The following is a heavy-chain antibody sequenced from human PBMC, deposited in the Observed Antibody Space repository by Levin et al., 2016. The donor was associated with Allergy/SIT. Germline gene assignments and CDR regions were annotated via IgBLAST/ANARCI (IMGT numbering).Heavy chain of an antibody. V-gene: IGHV1-69*13. CDR1: GDTFNIFA. D-gene: IGHD5-12*01. CDR2: VVPALGTT. Sequence: SVKVSCKESGDTFNIFAISWVRQAPGQGLEWMGGVVPALGTTHYAPRFQGRVAISADESTSTAYLELTSLTSEDTAIYYCAKAQRGIRGYSGPYFYYALEVWGPGTPVTVS. J-gene: IGHJ6*02. CDR3: AKAQRGIRGYSGPYFYYALEV.